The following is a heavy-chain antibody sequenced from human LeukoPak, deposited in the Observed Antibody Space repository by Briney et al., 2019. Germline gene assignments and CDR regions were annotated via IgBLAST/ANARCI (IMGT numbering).Heavy chain of an antibody. CDR2: ISYDGSNK. CDR3: AKVSDYVWGSYR. V-gene: IGHV3-30*18. Sequence: GGSLRLSCAASGFTFSSYGMHWVRQAPGKGLEWVAVISYDGSNKYYADSVKGRFTISRDNSKNTLYLQMNSLRAEDTAVYYCAKVSDYVWGSYRWGQGTLVTVSS. D-gene: IGHD3-16*02. J-gene: IGHJ4*02. CDR1: GFTFSSYG.